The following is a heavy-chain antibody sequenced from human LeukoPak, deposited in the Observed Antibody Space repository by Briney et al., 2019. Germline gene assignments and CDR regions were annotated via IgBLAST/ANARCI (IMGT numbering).Heavy chain of an antibody. D-gene: IGHD1-26*01. J-gene: IGHJ6*03. Sequence: PGGSLRLSCAASGFSVSITYMSWVRQAPGKGLEWVSSISGSGDNMDYADSVKGRFTISRDNSENTLYLQMNSLRGEDTAVYYCARDGYSGSYYRLYYFFMDVWGKGTTVTVSS. CDR1: GFSVSITY. CDR2: ISGSGDNM. CDR3: ARDGYSGSYYRLYYFFMDV. V-gene: IGHV3-23*01.